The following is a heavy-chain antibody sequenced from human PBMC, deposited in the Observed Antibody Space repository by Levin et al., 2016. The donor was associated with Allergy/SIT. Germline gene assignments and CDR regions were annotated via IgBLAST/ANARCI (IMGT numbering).Heavy chain of an antibody. D-gene: IGHD3-16*02. J-gene: IGHJ3*02. Sequence: VRQAPGKGLEWVSVIYSGGSTYYADSVKGRFTISRDNSKNTLYLQMNSLRAEDTAVYYCARGYHILDAFDIWGQGTMVTVSS. V-gene: IGHV3-53*01. CDR2: IYSGGST. CDR3: ARGYHILDAFDI.